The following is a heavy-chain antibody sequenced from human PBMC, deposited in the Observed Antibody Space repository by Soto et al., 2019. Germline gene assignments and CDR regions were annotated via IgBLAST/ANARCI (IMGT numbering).Heavy chain of an antibody. CDR3: ARLDCSGGSCYSLSYYYYYMDV. Sequence: PSETLSLTCTVSGGSISNFYWSWILQPPGKGLEWIGYVYYTGSTSYNPSLKRRVTFSADSSRGQFSLKLSSVTAADTAVYYCARLDCSGGSCYSLSYYYYYMDVWGKGTTVTVSS. CDR2: VYYTGST. V-gene: IGHV4-59*08. J-gene: IGHJ6*03. CDR1: GGSISNFY. D-gene: IGHD2-15*01.